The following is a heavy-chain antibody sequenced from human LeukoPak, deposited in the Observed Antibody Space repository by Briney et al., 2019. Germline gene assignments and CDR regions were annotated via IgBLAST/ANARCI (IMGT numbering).Heavy chain of an antibody. J-gene: IGHJ4*02. CDR3: AKGLFLGYSHGNKNDY. D-gene: IGHD5-18*01. CDR1: GYTFTGYY. Sequence: ASVKVSCKASGYTFTGYYMHWVRQAPGQGLEWMGWINPNSGGTNYAQKFQGRVTMTRDTSISTAYMELSRLRSDDTAVYYCAKGLFLGYSHGNKNDYWGQGTLVTVSS. V-gene: IGHV1-2*02. CDR2: INPNSGGT.